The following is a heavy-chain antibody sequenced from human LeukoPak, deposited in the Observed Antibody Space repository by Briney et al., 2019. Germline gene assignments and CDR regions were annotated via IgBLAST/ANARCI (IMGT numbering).Heavy chain of an antibody. CDR1: GYTFTSYG. Sequence: ASVKVSCKASGYTFTSYGISWVRQAPGQGLEWMGIINPSGGSTSYAQKFQGRVTMTRDTSTSTVYMELSSLRSEDTAVYYCAREHCSGGSCYDPFFDYWGQGTLVTVSS. D-gene: IGHD2-15*01. J-gene: IGHJ4*02. CDR2: INPSGGST. CDR3: AREHCSGGSCYDPFFDY. V-gene: IGHV1-46*01.